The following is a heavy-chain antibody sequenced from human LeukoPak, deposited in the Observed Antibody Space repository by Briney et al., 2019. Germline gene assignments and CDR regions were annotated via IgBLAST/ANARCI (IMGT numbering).Heavy chain of an antibody. Sequence: PGRSLRLSCSGSGFTFSNSGMHGVPQAPGKGREGVAVISHDASSKYHADSVKGRFTISRDNSKNTLYLQMNSLRPEDTALYYCAIHLDHWGQGTLVTVSS. CDR1: GFTFSNSG. J-gene: IGHJ4*02. V-gene: IGHV3-30*03. CDR3: AIHLDH. CDR2: ISHDASSK.